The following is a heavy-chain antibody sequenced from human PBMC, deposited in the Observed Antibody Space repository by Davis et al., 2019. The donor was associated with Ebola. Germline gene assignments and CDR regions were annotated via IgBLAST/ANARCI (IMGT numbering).Heavy chain of an antibody. CDR1: GYTFTSYG. V-gene: IGHV1-18*04. J-gene: IGHJ3*02. D-gene: IGHD2-2*01. CDR3: ARDSVPAAGGDAFDI. Sequence: ASVQVSCKASGYTFTSYGISWVRQAPGQGLEWMGWISAYNGNTNYAQKFQGRVTMTTDTSTSTAYMELRSLRSDDTAVYYCARDSVPAAGGDAFDIWGQGTMVTVSS. CDR2: ISAYNGNT.